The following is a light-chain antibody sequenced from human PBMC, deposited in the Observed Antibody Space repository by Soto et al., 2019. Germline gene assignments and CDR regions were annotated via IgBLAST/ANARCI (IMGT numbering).Light chain of an antibody. CDR1: SSDIGDYNY. V-gene: IGLV2-14*01. J-gene: IGLJ2*01. CDR2: DVS. Sequence: QSALTQPASVSGSPGQSIAISCTGSSSDIGDYNYVSWYQQHPGKAPKLMIFDVSNRHSGVSNRFSGSMSGNTASLTISGLRPEDEADYYCSSYTGGSTVVFGGGTKLTVL. CDR3: SSYTGGSTVV.